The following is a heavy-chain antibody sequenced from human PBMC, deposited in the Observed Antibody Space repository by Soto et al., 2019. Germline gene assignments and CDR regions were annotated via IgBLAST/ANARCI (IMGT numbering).Heavy chain of an antibody. CDR1: GYTFTSYA. CDR2: INAGNGNT. Sequence: ASVKVSCKASGYTFTSYAMHWVRQAPGQRLEWMGWINAGNGNTKYSQKFQGRVTITRDTSASTAYMELSSLRSEDTAVYYCARAKGTVTTFGYYYYGMDVWGQGTTVTVSS. D-gene: IGHD4-4*01. V-gene: IGHV1-3*01. CDR3: ARAKGTVTTFGYYYYGMDV. J-gene: IGHJ6*02.